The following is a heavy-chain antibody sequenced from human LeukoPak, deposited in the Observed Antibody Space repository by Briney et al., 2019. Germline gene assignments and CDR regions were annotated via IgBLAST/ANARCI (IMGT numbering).Heavy chain of an antibody. D-gene: IGHD2-21*02. CDR3: AKKFAATTTVVTATIFDF. CDR1: GYTFRSHA. J-gene: IGHJ4*02. Sequence: PGGSLTHPCQPPGYTFRSHARIGVRQALGKGLHWVSGMGVIGGSAYYADSVKCRITITRDNTKNQLHLQMNTLIGDATALYYCAKKFAATTTVVTATIFDFWGQGTLVTVSS. V-gene: IGHV3-23*01. CDR2: MGVIGGSA.